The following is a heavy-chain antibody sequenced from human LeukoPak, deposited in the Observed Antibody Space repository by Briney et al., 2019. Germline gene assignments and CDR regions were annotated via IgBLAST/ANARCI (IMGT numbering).Heavy chain of an antibody. D-gene: IGHD2/OR15-2a*01. J-gene: IGHJ5*02. CDR1: GGSISSGSYY. Sequence: PSETLSLTCTVSGGSISSGSYYWSWIRQPAGKGLEWIGRIYTSGSTNYNPSLKSRVTISVDTSKNQFSLKLSSVTAADTAVYYCARGSLSYNWFDPWGQGTLVTVSS. V-gene: IGHV4-61*02. CDR2: IYTSGST. CDR3: ARGSLSYNWFDP.